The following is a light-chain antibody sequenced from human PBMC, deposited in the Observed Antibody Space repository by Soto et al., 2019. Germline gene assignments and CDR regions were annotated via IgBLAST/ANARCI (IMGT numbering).Light chain of an antibody. Sequence: QSALTQPPSASGTPGQRVTISCSGSSSNIGSKTVNWYQQLPGTVPKLLIYNSYQRPSGVPDRFSASKSGTSASLAISGLQSEDEADYYCSSCDASQNGYVFGTGTKVTVL. CDR2: NSY. V-gene: IGLV1-44*01. CDR1: SSNIGSKT. J-gene: IGLJ1*01. CDR3: SSCDASQNGYV.